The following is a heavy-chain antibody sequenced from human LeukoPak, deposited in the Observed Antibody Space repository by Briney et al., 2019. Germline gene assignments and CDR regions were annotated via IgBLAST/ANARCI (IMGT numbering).Heavy chain of an antibody. V-gene: IGHV1-46*01. CDR1: GYTFTSYY. CDR2: INPSGGST. Sequence: ASVKASCKASGYTFTSYYMHWVRQAPGQGLEWMGIINPSGGSTSYAQKFQGRVTMTRDMSTSTVYMELSSLRSEDTAVYYCVIAAPNYYYYYMDVWGKGTTVTVSS. D-gene: IGHD6-6*01. CDR3: VIAAPNYYYYYMDV. J-gene: IGHJ6*03.